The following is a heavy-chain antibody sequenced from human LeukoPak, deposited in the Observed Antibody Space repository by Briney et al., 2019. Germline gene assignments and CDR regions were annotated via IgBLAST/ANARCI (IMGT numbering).Heavy chain of an antibody. J-gene: IGHJ4*02. CDR2: ISSSSSGSTT. Sequence: PGGSLRLSCAASGFSFSDYYMGWIRQAPGKGLDWVSFISSSSSGSTTYYADSVRGRFTIFRDNAKNSLYLQMDSLRVEDTAVYYCAKDIVAAGFFFDYWGQGTLVTVSS. CDR1: GFSFSDYY. V-gene: IGHV3-11*01. CDR3: AKDIVAAGFFFDY. D-gene: IGHD6-13*01.